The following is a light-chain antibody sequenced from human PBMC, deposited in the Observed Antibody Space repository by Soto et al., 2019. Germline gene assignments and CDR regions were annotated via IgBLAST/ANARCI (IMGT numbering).Light chain of an antibody. V-gene: IGLV2-14*01. CDR3: CAYTASSRQLR. CDR1: MRDVGAYNL. J-gene: IGLJ2*01. Sequence: SALTQPASVSGSAGQSITISCSGTMRDVGAYNLVSWYQQHPGTAPKLIIYEVRHRPSGISSRFSGSRSGNTASLTISGLQPEDHGDYYCCAYTASSRQLRVGG. CDR2: EVR.